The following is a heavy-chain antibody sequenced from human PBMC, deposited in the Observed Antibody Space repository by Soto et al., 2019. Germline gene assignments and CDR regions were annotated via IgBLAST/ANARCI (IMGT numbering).Heavy chain of an antibody. V-gene: IGHV4-59*08. CDR2: VYYTGGT. CDR3: VRQGIDYLHGLVDV. Sequence: QVHVQQSGPGLVKPSETLSLSCTVSSGPSSSHNWGWIRQPPGRGLEWIGYVYYTGGTSYNPSLMSRVTISADTSTNHISLTLSSVTAADTAVYYCVRQGIDYLHGLVDVWGQGTTVSVSS. D-gene: IGHD1-26*01. CDR1: SGPSSSHN. J-gene: IGHJ6*02.